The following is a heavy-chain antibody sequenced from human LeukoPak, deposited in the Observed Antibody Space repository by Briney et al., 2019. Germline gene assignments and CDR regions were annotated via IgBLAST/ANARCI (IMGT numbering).Heavy chain of an antibody. V-gene: IGHV1-18*01. CDR2: ISAYNGNT. CDR1: GYTFTSYG. D-gene: IGHD6-13*01. CDR3: ARDKPVSSWYGDY. J-gene: IGHJ4*02. Sequence: ASVKVSCKASGYTFTSYGISWVRQAPGQGLEWMGCISAYNGNTNYEQKLQGRVTMTTDRSTITAYMELRRLRSDNTSVYYCARDKPVSSWYGDYWGQGTLVTVSS.